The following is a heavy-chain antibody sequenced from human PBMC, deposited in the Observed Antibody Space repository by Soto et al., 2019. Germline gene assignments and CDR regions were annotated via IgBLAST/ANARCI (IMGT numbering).Heavy chain of an antibody. CDR2: ISTYNGNT. CDR1: GYTFITYG. V-gene: IGHV1-18*01. J-gene: IGHJ4*02. D-gene: IGHD3-22*01. CDR3: ARGPTDFYDNSAHYFLDY. Sequence: QVQLVQSGAEVKKPGASVKVSCKASGYTFITYGVSWVRQAPGQGLDWLGWISTYNGNTRYAERLQGRVTMTTDTTTNTAYMELMNPRSDDTAVYYCARGPTDFYDNSAHYFLDYWGQGTLVTVSS.